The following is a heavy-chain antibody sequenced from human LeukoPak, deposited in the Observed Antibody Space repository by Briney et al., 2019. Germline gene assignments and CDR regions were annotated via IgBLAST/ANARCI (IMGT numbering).Heavy chain of an antibody. D-gene: IGHD2-21*02. Sequence: GGSLRLSCAASGFTFSSYAMSWVRQAPGKGLEWVSAISGSGGSTYYADSVKGRFTISRDNSKNTLYLQMNSLRAEDTAVYYCCKGDCGGDCYFDYWGQGTLVTVSS. CDR2: ISGSGGST. J-gene: IGHJ4*02. CDR1: GFTFSSYA. V-gene: IGHV3-23*01. CDR3: CKGDCGGDCYFDY.